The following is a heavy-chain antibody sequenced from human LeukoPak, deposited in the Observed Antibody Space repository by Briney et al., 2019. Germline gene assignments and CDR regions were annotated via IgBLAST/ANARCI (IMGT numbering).Heavy chain of an antibody. CDR2: ISSSSYI. V-gene: IGHV3-21*01. Sequence: GGSLRLSCAASGFTFSSYSMNWVRQAPGKGLEWVSSISSSSYIYYADSVKGRFTISRDNAKNSLYLQMNSLRAEDTAVYYCARAMVRGWNYFDYWGQGTLVTVPS. D-gene: IGHD3-10*01. CDR3: ARAMVRGWNYFDY. J-gene: IGHJ4*02. CDR1: GFTFSSYS.